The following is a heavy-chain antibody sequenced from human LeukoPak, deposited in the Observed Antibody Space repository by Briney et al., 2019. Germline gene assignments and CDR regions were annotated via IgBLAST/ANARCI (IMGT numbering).Heavy chain of an antibody. V-gene: IGHV4-34*01. CDR3: ARDTWFDP. J-gene: IGHJ5*02. CDR2: INHSGST. Sequence: SETLSLTCAVYGGSFSGYYWSWIRQPPGKGLEWIGEINHSGSTNYNPSLKSRVTISVDTSKNQFSLKLSSVTAADTAVYYCARDTWFDPWGQETLVTVSS. CDR1: GGSFSGYY.